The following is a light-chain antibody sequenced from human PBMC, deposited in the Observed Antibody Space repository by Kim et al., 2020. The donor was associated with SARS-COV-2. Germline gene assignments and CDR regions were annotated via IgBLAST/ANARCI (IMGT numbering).Light chain of an antibody. CDR2: GAS. V-gene: IGKV1-16*02. J-gene: IGKJ5*01. CDR1: QDISKY. CDR3: QQYDRYPFT. Sequence: DIQMTQSPSSLSASVGDRVTITCRGSQDISKYLAWFQQKPGKAPKSLIYGASSLQSGVPSKFSGSGTGTDFTLTITSLQPEDFATYYCQQYDRYPFTFGQGTRLEIK.